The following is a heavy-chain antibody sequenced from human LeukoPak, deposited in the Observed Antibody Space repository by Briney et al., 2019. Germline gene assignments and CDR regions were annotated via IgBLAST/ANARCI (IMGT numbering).Heavy chain of an antibody. CDR2: ISRSGSTI. CDR3: ARTPGGAYYYMDV. V-gene: IGHV3-11*01. D-gene: IGHD3-10*01. Sequence: GGSLRLSCAASGFTFSDYYMSWIRQAPGKGLEWVSYISRSGSTIYYADSVKGRFTIYRDNAKKSLYLQMNRQRAEDTAVYYCARTPGGAYYYMDVWGKGTTVTVSS. CDR1: GFTFSDYY. J-gene: IGHJ6*03.